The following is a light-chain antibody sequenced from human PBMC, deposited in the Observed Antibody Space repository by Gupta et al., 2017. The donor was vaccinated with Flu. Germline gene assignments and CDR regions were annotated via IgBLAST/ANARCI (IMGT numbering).Light chain of an antibody. Sequence: QSALTQPASVSGSPGQSITISCTGTSSDVGHYNLVSWYQQHPGKAPKLMIYEGSKRPSGVSNRFSASKAGNTASLTISGLQAEDEADYYCCSDAGSSTYVFGSGIKVTVL. CDR2: EGS. J-gene: IGLJ1*01. CDR3: CSDAGSSTYV. V-gene: IGLV2-23*01. CDR1: SSDVGHYNL.